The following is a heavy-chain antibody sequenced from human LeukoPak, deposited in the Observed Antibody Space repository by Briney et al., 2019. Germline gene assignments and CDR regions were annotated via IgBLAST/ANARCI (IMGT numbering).Heavy chain of an antibody. D-gene: IGHD2/OR15-2a*01. Sequence: ASVKVSCKVSGYTLSELSIHWVRQPPGKGLEWVGSFNPEDGGTYSAQTFQGRLILTEDTSTDTAYMELHTLRSEDTAVFYCAASFLRFSPDFDYWGQGTLVTVSS. J-gene: IGHJ4*02. CDR2: FNPEDGGT. CDR3: AASFLRFSPDFDY. CDR1: GYTLSELS. V-gene: IGHV1-24*01.